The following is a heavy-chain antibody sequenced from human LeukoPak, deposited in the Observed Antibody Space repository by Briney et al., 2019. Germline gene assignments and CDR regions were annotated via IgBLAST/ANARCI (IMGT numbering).Heavy chain of an antibody. J-gene: IGHJ5*02. D-gene: IGHD3-3*01. CDR2: IYYSGGT. CDR3: AKTTYYDFWSGEKNWFDP. V-gene: IGHV4-39*01. Sequence: SETLSLTCTVSGGSISSSSYYWGWIRQPPGKGLEWIGSIYYSGGTYYNPSLKSRVTISVDTSKNQFSLELSSVTAADTAVYYCAKTTYYDFWSGEKNWFDPWGQGTLVTVSS. CDR1: GGSISSSSYY.